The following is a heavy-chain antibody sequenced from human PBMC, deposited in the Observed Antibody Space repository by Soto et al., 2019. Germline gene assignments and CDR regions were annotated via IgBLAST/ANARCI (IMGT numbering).Heavy chain of an antibody. J-gene: IGHJ4*02. V-gene: IGHV1-18*01. CDR1: GYTFTNFG. D-gene: IGHD1-1*01. CDR2: ISPNSGDT. CDR3: ARDMWTPNCPQNFFDY. Sequence: QVQLVQSAGEVKQPGASVRVSCKASGYTFTNFGITWVRQAPGQGLEWMGWISPNSGDTRYAQNLQVRVTMTTDKYTATAYMELRSLTTDDTALYYWARDMWTPNCPQNFFDYWGQGALVSVSS.